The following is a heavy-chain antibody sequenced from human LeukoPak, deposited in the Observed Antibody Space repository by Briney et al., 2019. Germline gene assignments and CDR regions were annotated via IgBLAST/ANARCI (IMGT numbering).Heavy chain of an antibody. V-gene: IGHV3-11*04. D-gene: IGHD3-9*01. CDR3: ARDRYDILTGYSYFDY. CDR1: GFTFSDYY. Sequence: GGSLRLSCAASGFTFSDYYMSWIRQAPGKGLEWVSYISSSGSTIYYADSVKGRFTISRDNSKNTLYLQMNSLRAEDTAVYYCARDRYDILTGYSYFDYWGQGTLVTVSS. CDR2: ISSSGSTI. J-gene: IGHJ4*02.